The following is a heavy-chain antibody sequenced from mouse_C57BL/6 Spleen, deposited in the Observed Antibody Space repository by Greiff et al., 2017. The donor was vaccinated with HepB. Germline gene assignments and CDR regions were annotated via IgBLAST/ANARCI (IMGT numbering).Heavy chain of an antibody. CDR2: IDPSDSET. D-gene: IGHD2-5*01. Sequence: QVQLQQPGAELVRPGSSVKLSCKASGYTFTSYWMHWVKQRPIQGLEWIGNIDPSDSETHYNQKFKDKATLTVDKSSSTAYMQLSSLTSEDSAVYYCASAGDYYSNFPYWYFDVWGTGTTVTVSS. CDR3: ASAGDYYSNFPYWYFDV. V-gene: IGHV1-52*01. CDR1: GYTFTSYW. J-gene: IGHJ1*03.